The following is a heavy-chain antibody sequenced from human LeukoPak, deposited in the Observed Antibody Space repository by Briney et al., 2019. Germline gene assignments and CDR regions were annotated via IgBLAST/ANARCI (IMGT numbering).Heavy chain of an antibody. CDR2: INPTGGGT. CDR1: GYTFSSYY. D-gene: IGHD5-24*01. CDR3: ARVPGDGHNFSFDY. V-gene: IGHV1-46*01. Sequence: ASVKVSCKASGYTFSSYYMHWVRQAPGQGLEWMGIINPTGGGTNYAQKFQGRVTMTRDTSTSTVYMELSSLRSEDTAVYYCARVPGDGHNFSFDYWGQGTLVTVSS. J-gene: IGHJ4*02.